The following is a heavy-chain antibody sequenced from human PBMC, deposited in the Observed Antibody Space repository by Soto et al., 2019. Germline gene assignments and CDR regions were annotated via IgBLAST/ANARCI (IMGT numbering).Heavy chain of an antibody. J-gene: IGHJ6*02. V-gene: IGHV1-69*05. CDR2: IIPIFDTA. CDR3: XXXXXXXXXXXXXXXXGMDV. Sequence: QVQLVQSGAEVKKPGSSVKVSCKASGGTFSSYAISWVRQAPGQGLEWMGGIIPIFDTANYAQKFQGRVTITXXXXXXXXXXXXXXXXXXXXXXXXXXXXXXXXXXXXXXXXXGMDVWGQGTTVTVSS. CDR1: GGTFSSYA.